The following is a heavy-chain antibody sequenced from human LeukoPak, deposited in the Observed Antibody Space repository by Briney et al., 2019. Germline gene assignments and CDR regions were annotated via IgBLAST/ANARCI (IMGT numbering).Heavy chain of an antibody. CDR2: IYYSGST. Sequence: PSETLSLTCTVSGGSISSSSYYWGWIRQPPGKGLEWIGSIYYSGSTYYNPSLKSRVTISVDTSKNQFSLKLSSVTAADTAVYYCARESDSGWERWFDPWGQGTLVTVSS. V-gene: IGHV4-39*07. J-gene: IGHJ5*02. CDR1: GGSISSSSYY. CDR3: ARESDSGWERWFDP. D-gene: IGHD6-19*01.